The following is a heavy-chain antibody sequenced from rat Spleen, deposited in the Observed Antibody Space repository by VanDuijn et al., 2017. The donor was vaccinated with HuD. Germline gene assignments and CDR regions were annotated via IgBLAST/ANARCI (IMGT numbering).Heavy chain of an antibody. CDR2: IWAGGGT. J-gene: IGHJ4*01. CDR1: GFSLTNYH. CDR3: ARHLREASGVMDV. Sequence: QVQLKESGPGLVQPSQTLSLTCTVSGFSLTNYHVSWIRQPPGKSLVWMGTIWAGGGTNYNSAVQSRLSISRDTSKSQVFLKMNRLQPEDTGTYYCARHLREASGVMDVWGQGASVTVSS. D-gene: IGHD4-3*01. V-gene: IGHV2-72*01.